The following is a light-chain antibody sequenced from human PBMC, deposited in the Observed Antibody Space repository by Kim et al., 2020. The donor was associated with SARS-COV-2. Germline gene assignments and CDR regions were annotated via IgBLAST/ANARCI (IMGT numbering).Light chain of an antibody. CDR3: QRRTI. J-gene: IGKJ4*01. CDR2: DAF. V-gene: IGKV3-11*01. Sequence: EVVLTQSPATLSLSPGERATLSCRASQSVSRSVAWFQQKPGQAPRLLIYDAFYRATGVPARFSGSASGTDFTPTINSLEPEDSAVYFCQRRTIFGGGTKVEFK. CDR1: QSVSRS.